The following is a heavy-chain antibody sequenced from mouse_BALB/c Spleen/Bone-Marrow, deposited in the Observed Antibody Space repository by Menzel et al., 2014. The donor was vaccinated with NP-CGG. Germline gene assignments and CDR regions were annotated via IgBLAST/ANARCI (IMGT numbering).Heavy chain of an antibody. CDR1: GYVFTDYW. J-gene: IGHJ3*01. D-gene: IGHD1-1*01. CDR3: ARFATGSFAY. V-gene: IGHV1-80*01. CDR2: IFPVNANT. Sequence: QVQLQQSGAELVRPGSSVKISCKASGYVFTDYWMNWLRQRPGQGLEWIGQIFPVNANTNYKANFKDKVTLTADKSSTTAYMQLNSLTSEDSAVYFCARFATGSFAYWGQGTLVTVS.